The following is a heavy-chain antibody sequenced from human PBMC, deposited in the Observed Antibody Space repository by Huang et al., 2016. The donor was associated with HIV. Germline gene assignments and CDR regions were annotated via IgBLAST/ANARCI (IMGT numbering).Heavy chain of an antibody. J-gene: IGHJ4*02. CDR3: ARDIAIFGEPLDS. CDR2: INYDGST. Sequence: QPRLQESGPGLVKPSETLSLTCTVSGVSVTRRPWYWVWVSQSPGKGLEWIASINYDGSTYYKSSLKSRLTTSLDTSKNQFSLKLTSVTAADTAVYFCARDIAIFGEPLDSWGQGTAVTVSS. CDR1: GVSVTRRPWY. V-gene: IGHV4-39*01. D-gene: IGHD3-3*01.